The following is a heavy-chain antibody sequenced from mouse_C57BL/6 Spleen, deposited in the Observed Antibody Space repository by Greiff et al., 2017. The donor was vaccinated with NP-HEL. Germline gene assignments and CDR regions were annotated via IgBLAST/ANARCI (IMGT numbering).Heavy chain of an antibody. J-gene: IGHJ1*03. V-gene: IGHV7-3*01. CDR2: IRNKANGYTT. CDR3: ARATGSSYHFDV. CDR1: GFTFTDYY. Sequence: DVQLVESGGGLVQPGGSLSLSCAASGFTFTDYYMSWVRQPPGKALEWLGFIRNKANGYTTEYSASVKGRFTISRVNSQSILNLQMNALRAEDSATDYCARATGSSYHFDVWGTGTTVTVSS. D-gene: IGHD1-1*01.